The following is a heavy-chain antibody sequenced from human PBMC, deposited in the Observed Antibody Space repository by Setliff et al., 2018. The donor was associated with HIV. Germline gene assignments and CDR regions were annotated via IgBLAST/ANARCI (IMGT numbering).Heavy chain of an antibody. D-gene: IGHD1-26*01. CDR1: GFSFSTHS. CDR2: MTSDNRTI. J-gene: IGHJ4*02. V-gene: IGHV3-48*04. CDR3: ATSIEGAFHY. Sequence: GESLRLSCAASGFSFSTHSMHWVRQAPGKGLEWVAYMTSDNRTIYYADSVTGRFTISRDNAKSSVYLQMNTLRAEDTALYYCATSIEGAFHYWGQGTLVTVSS.